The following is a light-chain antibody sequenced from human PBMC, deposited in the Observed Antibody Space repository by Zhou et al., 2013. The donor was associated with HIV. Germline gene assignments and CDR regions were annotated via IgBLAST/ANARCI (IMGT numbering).Light chain of an antibody. CDR3: QKYNSVPFT. V-gene: IGKV1-9*01. J-gene: IGKJ3*01. Sequence: DIQLTQSPSFLSASVGDRVTITCRASQDITTLLAWYQHIPGRAPKLLLYAASTLHRGAPSRFSGSGYGAQFTLTITSLQPEDVATYYCQKYNSVPFTFGPGTKVDIK. CDR2: AAS. CDR1: QDITTL.